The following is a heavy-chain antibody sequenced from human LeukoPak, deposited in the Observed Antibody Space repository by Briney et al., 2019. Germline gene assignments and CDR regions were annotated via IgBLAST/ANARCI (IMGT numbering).Heavy chain of an antibody. CDR2: IFYSGST. Sequence: PSETPSLTCTVSGGSISSYYWSWIRQPPGKGLEWIGYIFYSGSTNYNPSLKSRVTISVDTSKNQFSLKLSSVTAADTAVYYCARHGSVSSGALVWGQGTLVTVSS. J-gene: IGHJ4*02. V-gene: IGHV4-59*08. CDR1: GGSISSYY. CDR3: ARHGSVSSGALV. D-gene: IGHD3-22*01.